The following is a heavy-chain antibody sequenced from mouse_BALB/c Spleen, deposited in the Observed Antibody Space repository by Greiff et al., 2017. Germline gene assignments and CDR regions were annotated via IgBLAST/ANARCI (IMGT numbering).Heavy chain of an antibody. CDR3: ARGTTALDY. J-gene: IGHJ2*01. D-gene: IGHD1-2*01. Sequence: DVKLVESGPGLVKPSQSLSLTCSVTGYSITSGYYWNWIRQFPGNKLEWMGYISYDGSNNYNPSLKNRISITRDTSKNQFFLKLNSVTTEDTATYYCARGTTALDYWGQGTTLTVSS. V-gene: IGHV3-6*02. CDR2: ISYDGSN. CDR1: GYSITSGYY.